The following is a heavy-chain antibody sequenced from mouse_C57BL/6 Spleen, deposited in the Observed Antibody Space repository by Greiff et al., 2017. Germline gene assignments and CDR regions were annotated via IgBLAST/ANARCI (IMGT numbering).Heavy chain of an antibody. CDR2: IYPGDGDT. CDR1: GYAFSSYW. CDR3: ASPPSYGSSYGYFDV. Sequence: VQLQQSGAELVKPGASVKISCKASGYAFSSYWMNWVKQRPGKGLEWIGQIYPGDGDTNYNGKFKGKATLTADKSSSTAYMQLSSLTSEDSAVYFCASPPSYGSSYGYFDVWGTGTTVTVSS. D-gene: IGHD1-1*01. J-gene: IGHJ1*03. V-gene: IGHV1-80*01.